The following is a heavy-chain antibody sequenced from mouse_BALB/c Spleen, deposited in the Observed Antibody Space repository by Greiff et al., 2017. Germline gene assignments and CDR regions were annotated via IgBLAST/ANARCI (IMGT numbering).Heavy chain of an antibody. Sequence: QVQLQQSGAELVRPGASVTLSCKASGYTFTDYEMHWVKQTPVHGLEWIGAIDPETGGTAYNQKFKGKATLTADKSSSTAYMELRSLTSEDSAVYYCTTAPSNDGSPWFAYWGQGTLVTVSA. CDR1: GYTFTDYE. D-gene: IGHD2-3*01. CDR2: IDPETGGT. V-gene: IGHV1-15*01. CDR3: TTAPSNDGSPWFAY. J-gene: IGHJ3*01.